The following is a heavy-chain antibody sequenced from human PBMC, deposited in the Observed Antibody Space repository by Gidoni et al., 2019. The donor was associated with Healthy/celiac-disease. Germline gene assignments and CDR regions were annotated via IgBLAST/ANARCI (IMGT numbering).Heavy chain of an antibody. Sequence: QVQLVESGGGVVQPGGSLRLSCAAYGFTFSSYGMHWVRQAPGKGLEWVAFIRYDGSNKYYADSVKGRFTISRDNSKNTLYLQMNSLRAEDTAVYYCAKDWDTYGMDVWGQGTTVTVSS. CDR2: IRYDGSNK. CDR3: AKDWDTYGMDV. J-gene: IGHJ6*02. CDR1: GFTFSSYG. V-gene: IGHV3-30*02. D-gene: IGHD1-26*01.